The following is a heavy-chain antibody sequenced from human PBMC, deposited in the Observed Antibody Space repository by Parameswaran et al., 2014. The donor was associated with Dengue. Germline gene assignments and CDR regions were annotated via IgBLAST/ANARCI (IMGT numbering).Heavy chain of an antibody. V-gene: IGHV1-18*01. D-gene: IGHD3-22*01. CDR2: ISAYNGNT. Sequence: WVRQAPGQGLEWMGWISAYNGNTNYAQKLQGRVTMTTDTSTSTAYMELRSLRSDDTAVYYCARDQPPRVWYDSSGQPFDYWGQGTLVTVSS. CDR3: ARDQPPRVWYDSSGQPFDY. J-gene: IGHJ4*02.